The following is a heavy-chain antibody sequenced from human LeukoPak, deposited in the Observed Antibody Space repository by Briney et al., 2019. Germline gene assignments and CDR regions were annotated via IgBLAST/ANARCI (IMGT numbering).Heavy chain of an antibody. CDR3: ARVVARWDSSGYYRPYYFDY. D-gene: IGHD3-22*01. J-gene: IGHJ4*02. V-gene: IGHV4-59*01. Sequence: SETLSLTCTVSGGSISSYYWSWIRQPPGKGLEWIGYIYYSGSTNYNPSLKSRVTISVDTSKNQFSLKLSSVTAADTAVYYCARVVARWDSSGYYRPYYFDYWGQGTLVTVSS. CDR2: IYYSGST. CDR1: GGSISSYY.